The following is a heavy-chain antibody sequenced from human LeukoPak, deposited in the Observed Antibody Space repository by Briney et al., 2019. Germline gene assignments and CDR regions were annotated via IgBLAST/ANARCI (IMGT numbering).Heavy chain of an antibody. Sequence: PGRSLRLSCAASGFTFSSYGMHWVRQAPGKGLDWVALISFDGTNKYYADSVKGRFTISRDNSKNTLYLQMNSLRVEDTAVYYCAKGKDLYGALDIWGQGTMVAVSS. CDR1: GFTFSSYG. D-gene: IGHD3-16*01. V-gene: IGHV3-30*18. CDR2: ISFDGTNK. J-gene: IGHJ3*02. CDR3: AKGKDLYGALDI.